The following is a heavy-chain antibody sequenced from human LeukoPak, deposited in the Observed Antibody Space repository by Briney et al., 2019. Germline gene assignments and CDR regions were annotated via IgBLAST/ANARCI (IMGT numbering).Heavy chain of an antibody. V-gene: IGHV1-69*05. Sequence: SVKVSCKASGGTFSSYAISWVRQAPGQGLEWMGRIIPIFGTANYAQKFQGRVTITTDESTSADYMELSSLRSEDTAVYYCARRGYYGSGKIDWGQGTLVTVSS. CDR3: ARRGYYGSGKID. J-gene: IGHJ4*02. D-gene: IGHD3-10*01. CDR1: GGTFSSYA. CDR2: IIPIFGTA.